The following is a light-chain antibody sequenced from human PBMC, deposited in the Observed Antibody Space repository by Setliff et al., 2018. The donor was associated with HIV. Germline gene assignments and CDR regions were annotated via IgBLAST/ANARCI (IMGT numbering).Light chain of an antibody. CDR1: SSDVGSYDF. Sequence: QSALIQPASVSGSPGQSVTVSCTGTSSDVGSYDFVSWYQQLPGKAPKLLIYDVSDRPSGVSHRFSGSKSGNTASLTISGLQSEDEADYYCASYRPSDLGVFGTGTKAPS. CDR2: DVS. J-gene: IGLJ1*01. V-gene: IGLV2-14*03. CDR3: ASYRPSDLGV.